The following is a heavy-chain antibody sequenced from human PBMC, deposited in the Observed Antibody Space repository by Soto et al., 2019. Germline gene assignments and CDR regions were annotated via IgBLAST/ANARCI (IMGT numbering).Heavy chain of an antibody. CDR2: INHSGST. CDR3: ARRWGAAVDY. Sequence: PSETLSLTCAVYGGSFSGYYWSWIRQPPGKGLEWIGEINHSGSTNYNPSLKSRVTISVDTSKNQFSLKLSSVTAADTAVYYCARRWGAAVDYWGQGTLVTAPQ. J-gene: IGHJ4*02. D-gene: IGHD1-26*01. CDR1: GGSFSGYY. V-gene: IGHV4-34*01.